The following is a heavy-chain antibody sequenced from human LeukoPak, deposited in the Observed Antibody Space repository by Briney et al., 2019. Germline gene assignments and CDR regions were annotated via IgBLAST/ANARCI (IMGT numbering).Heavy chain of an antibody. V-gene: IGHV1-18*01. CDR3: ARDDSSGWYDAFDI. CDR1: GYTFTSYG. J-gene: IGHJ3*02. D-gene: IGHD6-19*01. CDR2: ISAYNGNT. Sequence: ASVKVSCTASGYTFTSYGISWVRQAPGQGLEWMGWISAYNGNTNYAQKLQGRVTMTTDTSTSTAYMELRSLRSDDTAVYYCARDDSSGWYDAFDIWGQGTMVTVSS.